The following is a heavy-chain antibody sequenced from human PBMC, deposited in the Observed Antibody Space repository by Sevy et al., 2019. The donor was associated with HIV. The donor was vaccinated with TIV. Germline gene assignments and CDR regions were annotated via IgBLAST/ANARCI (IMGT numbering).Heavy chain of an antibody. Sequence: ASVKVSCKASGYTFIGYYIHWVRQAPGQGLEWMGWINPNTGDTNYAQKFQGRVTRNRDTSISTAYMELNSLTSDDTAVYYCARGSSNWGYNWFDPWGQGTLVTVSS. CDR3: ARGSSNWGYNWFDP. D-gene: IGHD7-27*01. CDR1: GYTFIGYY. J-gene: IGHJ5*02. CDR2: INPNTGDT. V-gene: IGHV1-2*02.